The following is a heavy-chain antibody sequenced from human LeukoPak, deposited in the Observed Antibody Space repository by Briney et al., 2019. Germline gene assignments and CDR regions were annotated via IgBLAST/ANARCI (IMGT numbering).Heavy chain of an antibody. CDR2: VHYSGST. V-gene: IGHV4-59*01. J-gene: IGHJ4*02. CDR3: ARGGYSGSWYFDY. Sequence: SETLSLTCTVSGGSISPYYWSWIRQPPGKGLEWIGYVHYSGSTSYKPSLRSRVTISVDTSKNHFTLKLSSVTAADTAVYYCARGGYSGSWYFDYWGQGTLATVSS. CDR1: GGSISPYY. D-gene: IGHD6-13*01.